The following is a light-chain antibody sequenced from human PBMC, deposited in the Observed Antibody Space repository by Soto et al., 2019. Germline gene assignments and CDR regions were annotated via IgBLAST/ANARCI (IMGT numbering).Light chain of an antibody. V-gene: IGKV3-20*01. Sequence: EIVLTQSPGAVSLSPGDRATLSCRASQNVPDTYLAWYQQKPGQAPSLLIYDVSTRAPGIPDRFSGSGSGTDFALTTSRVEPEDFAMYFCQQYGSSPGTFGQGTKVDIK. CDR3: QQYGSSPGT. CDR1: QNVPDTY. J-gene: IGKJ1*01. CDR2: DVS.